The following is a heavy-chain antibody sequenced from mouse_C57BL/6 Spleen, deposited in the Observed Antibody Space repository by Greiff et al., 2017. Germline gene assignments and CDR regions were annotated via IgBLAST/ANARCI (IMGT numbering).Heavy chain of an antibody. J-gene: IGHJ2*01. V-gene: IGHV5-17*01. CDR2: ISSGSSTI. CDR1: GFTFSDYG. CDR3: ANGYYFDY. Sequence: EVKLMESGGGLVKPGGSLKLSCAASGFTFSDYGMHWVRKAPEKGLEWVAYISSGSSTIYYADTVKGRFTISRDNAKNTLFLQMTSLRSEDTALYYCANGYYFDYWGQGTTLTVAS.